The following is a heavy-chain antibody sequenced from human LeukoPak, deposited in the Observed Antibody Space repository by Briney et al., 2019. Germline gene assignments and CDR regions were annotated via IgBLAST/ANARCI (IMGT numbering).Heavy chain of an antibody. CDR3: ARASRGGYCSSTSCSFPFPPLYFDY. J-gene: IGHJ4*02. Sequence: PSQTLSLTCTVSGGSISSGDYYWSWIRQPPGKGLEWIGYIYYSGSTNYNPSLKSRVTISVDTSKNQFSLKLSSVTAADTAVYYCARASRGGYCSSTSCSFPFPPLYFDYWGQGTLVTVSS. CDR2: IYYSGST. V-gene: IGHV4-61*08. D-gene: IGHD2-2*01. CDR1: GGSISSGDYY.